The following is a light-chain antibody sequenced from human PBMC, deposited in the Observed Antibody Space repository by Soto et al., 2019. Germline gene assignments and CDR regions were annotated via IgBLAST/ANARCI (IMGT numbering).Light chain of an antibody. CDR1: QGISSY. V-gene: IGKV1-8*01. Sequence: AIRMTQSPSSFSASTGDRVTITCRASQGISSYLAWYQQKPGKAPKLLIYAASTLQSGVPSRFSGSGSGTDFTLTISCLQSEDFATYYCQQYYSYHTFGHGTKLEIK. CDR2: AAS. CDR3: QQYYSYHT. J-gene: IGKJ2*01.